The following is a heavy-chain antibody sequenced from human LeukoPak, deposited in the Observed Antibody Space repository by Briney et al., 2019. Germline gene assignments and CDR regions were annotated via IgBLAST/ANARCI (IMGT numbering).Heavy chain of an antibody. D-gene: IGHD6-13*01. CDR2: INHSGST. Sequence: SSETLSLTCAVCGGSFSGYYWSWIRQPPGKGLEWIGEINHSGSTNYNPSLKSRVTISVDTSKNQFSLKLSSVIAADTAVYYCARRVAAAVKEADYYMDVWGKGTTVTVSS. CDR1: GGSFSGYY. V-gene: IGHV4-34*01. J-gene: IGHJ6*03. CDR3: ARRVAAAVKEADYYMDV.